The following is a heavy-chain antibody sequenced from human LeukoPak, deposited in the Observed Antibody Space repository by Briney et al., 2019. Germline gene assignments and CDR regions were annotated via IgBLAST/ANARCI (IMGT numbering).Heavy chain of an antibody. J-gene: IGHJ4*02. CDR3: ASPYSGSQGNY. Sequence: GGSLRLSCAASGFTFSSYSMNWVRQAPGRGLEWVSYISSSSSTIYYADSVKGRFTISRDNAKNSLYLQMNSLRAEDTAVYYCASPYSGSQGNYWGQGTLVTVSS. CDR2: ISSSSSTI. CDR1: GFTFSSYS. V-gene: IGHV3-48*04. D-gene: IGHD1-26*01.